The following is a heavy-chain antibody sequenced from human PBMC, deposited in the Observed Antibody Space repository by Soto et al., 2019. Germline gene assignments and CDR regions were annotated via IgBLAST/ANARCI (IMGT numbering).Heavy chain of an antibody. CDR1: GFTFSSYI. D-gene: IGHD3-3*01. CDR3: ARDLITIFGVVMVYGMDA. J-gene: IGHJ6*01. V-gene: IGHV3-21*01. Sequence: WGSLRLSCAASGFTFSSYIMNWVRHAPGKGLEWVSSISSSSIYIYYADSVKGRFTISRDNAKNSLYLQMNSLRAEDTAVYYCARDLITIFGVVMVYGMDAGGQGPTVTV. CDR2: ISSSSIYI.